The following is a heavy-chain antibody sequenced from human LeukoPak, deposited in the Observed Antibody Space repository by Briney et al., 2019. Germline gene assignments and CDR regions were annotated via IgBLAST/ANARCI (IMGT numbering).Heavy chain of an antibody. Sequence: ASVKISCKASGYTFTGYYMHWVRQAPGQGLEWMGWINPNSGGTNYAQKFQGRVTMTRDTSISTAYMELSRLRSDDTAVYYCARDCRIAVAGISYWGQGTLVTVSS. V-gene: IGHV1-2*02. D-gene: IGHD6-19*01. CDR1: GYTFTGYY. CDR3: ARDCRIAVAGISY. CDR2: INPNSGGT. J-gene: IGHJ4*02.